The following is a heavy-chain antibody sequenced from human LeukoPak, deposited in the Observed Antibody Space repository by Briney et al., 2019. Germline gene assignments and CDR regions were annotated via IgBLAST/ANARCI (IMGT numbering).Heavy chain of an antibody. Sequence: GESLQISCKGSGSSFTSYWIGRVRPLPGKGLEGMGIIYPGDSDTRYSPSFQGQVTISADKSISTAYLQWSSLKASDTAMYYCAITGTLGENWFDPWGQGTLVTVSS. CDR1: GSSFTSYW. CDR3: AITGTLGENWFDP. J-gene: IGHJ5*02. V-gene: IGHV5-51*01. D-gene: IGHD1-20*01. CDR2: IYPGDSDT.